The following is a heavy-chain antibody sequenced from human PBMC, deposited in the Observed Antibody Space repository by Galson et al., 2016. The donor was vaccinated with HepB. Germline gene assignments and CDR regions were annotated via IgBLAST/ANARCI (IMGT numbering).Heavy chain of an antibody. CDR3: AREGCAGDCPKWFDP. CDR2: IVPMFGAT. Sequence: SVKVSCKASGGTFSTDGLSWVRQAPGQGLEWMGGIVPMFGATNYAQKFQDRVTITADESTNTAYMGLSSLRSEDTAIYYCAREGCAGDCPKWFDPWGQGTLVTVSS. J-gene: IGHJ5*01. V-gene: IGHV1-69*13. D-gene: IGHD2-21*02. CDR1: GGTFSTDG.